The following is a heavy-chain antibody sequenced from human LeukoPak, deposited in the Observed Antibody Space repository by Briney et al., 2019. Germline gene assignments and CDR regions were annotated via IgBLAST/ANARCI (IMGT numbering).Heavy chain of an antibody. D-gene: IGHD3-9*01. V-gene: IGHV1-2*06. Sequence: ASVKVSCKASGYTFTGYYMHWVRQAPGQGLEWMGRINPNSGGTNYAQKFQGRVTMTRDTSISTAYMELSRLRSDDTAVYYCARPSGPHDILTGSRNNWFDPWGQGTLVTVSS. CDR2: INPNSGGT. CDR3: ARPSGPHDILTGSRNNWFDP. CDR1: GYTFTGYY. J-gene: IGHJ5*02.